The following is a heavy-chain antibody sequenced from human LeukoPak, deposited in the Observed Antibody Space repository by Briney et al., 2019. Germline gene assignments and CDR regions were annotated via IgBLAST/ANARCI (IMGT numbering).Heavy chain of an antibody. D-gene: IGHD6-6*01. Sequence: SETLSLTCTVSGYSISSGYYWGWIRQPPGKGLEWIGSIYHSGSTYYNPSLKSRVTISVDTSKNQFSLKLSSVTAADTAVYYCARSFEYSSSFRPPAYWGQGTLVTVSS. J-gene: IGHJ4*02. CDR2: IYHSGST. CDR3: ARSFEYSSSFRPPAY. V-gene: IGHV4-38-2*02. CDR1: GYSISSGYY.